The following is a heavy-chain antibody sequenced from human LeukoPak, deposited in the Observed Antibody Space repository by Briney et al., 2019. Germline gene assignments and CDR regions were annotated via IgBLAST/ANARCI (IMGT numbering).Heavy chain of an antibody. D-gene: IGHD3-10*01. CDR3: ARTPLRGATFFTSYPNWFDT. CDR2: INHSGST. V-gene: IGHV4-34*01. Sequence: SETLSLTCAVYGGSFSGYYWSWIRQPPGKGLEWIGEINHSGSTNYNPSLKSRVTMSVDTSKNQFSLKLSSVTAADTAVYYCARTPLRGATFFTSYPNWFDTWGQGTLVTVSS. J-gene: IGHJ5*02. CDR1: GGSFSGYY.